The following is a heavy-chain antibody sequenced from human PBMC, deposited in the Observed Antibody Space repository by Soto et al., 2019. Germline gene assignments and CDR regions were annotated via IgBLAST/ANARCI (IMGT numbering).Heavy chain of an antibody. Sequence: SETLSLTXTVSGGSISSGGYYWSWIRQHPGKGLEWIGYIYYSGSTYYNPSLKSRVTISVDTSKNQFSLKLSSVTAADTAVYYCARGRDGYRPAYNWFDPWGQGTLVTVSS. CDR1: GGSISSGGYY. D-gene: IGHD5-12*01. CDR3: ARGRDGYRPAYNWFDP. J-gene: IGHJ5*02. V-gene: IGHV4-31*02. CDR2: IYYSGST.